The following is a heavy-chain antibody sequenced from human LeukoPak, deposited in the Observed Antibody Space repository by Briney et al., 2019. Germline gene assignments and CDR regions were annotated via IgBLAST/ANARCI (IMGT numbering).Heavy chain of an antibody. J-gene: IGHJ4*02. Sequence: GGSLRLSCAASGFIFSSHALTWVRQAPGKGLEWVSAISESDGSTYYADSVKGRFTFSRDNSQNTLYLQMNSLRAEDTAVYYCAKVIRSGSSLPSYYHDHWGQGTLVTVSS. CDR3: AKVIRSGSSLPSYYHDH. CDR1: GFIFSSHA. D-gene: IGHD3-10*01. CDR2: ISESDGST. V-gene: IGHV3-23*01.